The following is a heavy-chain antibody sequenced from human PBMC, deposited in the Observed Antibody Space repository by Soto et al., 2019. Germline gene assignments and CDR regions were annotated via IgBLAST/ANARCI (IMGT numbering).Heavy chain of an antibody. CDR3: ARGGPGYGDRIFEY. Sequence: QVQLQESGPGLVKPSETLSLTCTVSGGSIGSYYWSWIRQPPGKGLEWIGFIYYRGSTNYNPSLKSRVTISVDTSKNQFFLKLTSVTPADTAVYYCARGGPGYGDRIFEYWGQRTVVTVSS. CDR1: GGSIGSYY. J-gene: IGHJ4*02. D-gene: IGHD4-17*01. V-gene: IGHV4-59*01. CDR2: IYYRGST.